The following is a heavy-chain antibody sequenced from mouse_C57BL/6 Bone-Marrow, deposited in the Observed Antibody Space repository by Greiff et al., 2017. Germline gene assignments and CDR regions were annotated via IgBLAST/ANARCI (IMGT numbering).Heavy chain of an antibody. CDR3: ARKWYYGSSYVDWYFDV. D-gene: IGHD1-1*01. CDR2: IWTGGGT. Sequence: VKLVESGPGLVAPSQSLSITCTVSGFSLTSYAISWVRQPPGKGLEWLGVIWTGGGTNYNSALKSRLSISKDNSKSQVFLKMNSLQTDDTARYYCARKWYYGSSYVDWYFDVWGTGTTVTVSS. CDR1: GFSLTSYA. J-gene: IGHJ1*03. V-gene: IGHV2-9-1*01.